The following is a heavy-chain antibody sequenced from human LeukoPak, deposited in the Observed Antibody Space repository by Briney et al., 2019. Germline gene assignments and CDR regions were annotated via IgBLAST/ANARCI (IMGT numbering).Heavy chain of an antibody. V-gene: IGHV3-23*01. CDR1: GFTFSSYA. CDR2: IDAGGGDT. Sequence: GGSLRLSCAASGFTFSSYAMTWVRQAPGNGLEWVASIDAGGGDTYHSDSVKGRFTISRDNSMNTLYLQVNSLRADDRAVYYCGRPTKYWLVRGDGVDVWGQVTTVTVSS. CDR3: GRPTKYWLVRGDGVDV. J-gene: IGHJ6*02. D-gene: IGHD6-19*01.